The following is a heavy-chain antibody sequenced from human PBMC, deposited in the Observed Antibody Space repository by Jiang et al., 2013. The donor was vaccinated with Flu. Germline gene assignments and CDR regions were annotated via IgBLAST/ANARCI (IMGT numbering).Heavy chain of an antibody. CDR2: ISYDGSNK. CDR3: ARDRQIQLWFGYFDY. J-gene: IGHJ4*02. V-gene: IGHV3-30*04. D-gene: IGHD5-18*01. CDR1: GFTFSHYA. Sequence: VQLVESGGGVVQPGRSLRLSCAASGFTFSHYAMHWVRQAPGKGLEWVAVISYDGSNKYYADSVKGRFTISRDNSKNTLYLQMNSLRAEDTAVYSCARDRQIQLWFGYFDYWGQGTLVTVSS.